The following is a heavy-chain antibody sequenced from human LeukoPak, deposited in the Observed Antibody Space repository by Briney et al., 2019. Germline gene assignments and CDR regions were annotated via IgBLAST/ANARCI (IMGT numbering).Heavy chain of an antibody. Sequence: KPSETLSLTCAVSGYSISSGYYWGWIRQPAGKGLEWLGRIYVSGSTNYNPSLKSRVTMSLDTSKNQFSLKLSSVTAADTAVYYCARSLGYTYGYADYWGQGTLVTVSS. D-gene: IGHD5-18*01. CDR2: IYVSGST. V-gene: IGHV4-38-2*01. J-gene: IGHJ4*02. CDR1: GYSISSGYY. CDR3: ARSLGYTYGYADY.